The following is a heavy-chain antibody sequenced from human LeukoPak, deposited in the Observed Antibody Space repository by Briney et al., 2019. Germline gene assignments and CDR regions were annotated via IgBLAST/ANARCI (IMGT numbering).Heavy chain of an antibody. V-gene: IGHV3-30-3*01. D-gene: IGHD4/OR15-4a*01. Sequence: GRSLRLSCAASGFTFSSYAMHWVRQAPGKGLEWVALISYDGSDEYYADSVKGRFTISRDNSKNTLYLQMNSLRDEDTAVYYCARVRKGGANLFDFWGQGTPVTVSS. J-gene: IGHJ4*02. CDR3: ARVRKGGANLFDF. CDR1: GFTFSSYA. CDR2: ISYDGSDE.